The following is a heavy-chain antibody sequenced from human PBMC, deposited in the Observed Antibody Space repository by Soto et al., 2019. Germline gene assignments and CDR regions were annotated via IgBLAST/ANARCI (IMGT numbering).Heavy chain of an antibody. J-gene: IGHJ4*02. Sequence: QVQLVQSGAEVQKPGSSVKVSCKASGGTFSSYAISWVRQAPGQGLEWMGGIIPIFGTANYAQKFQGRVTITADESTSTAYMELSSLRSEDTAVYYCARDDRAQVDYGSGSYDYWGQGTLVTVSS. V-gene: IGHV1-69*01. CDR3: ARDDRAQVDYGSGSYDY. CDR2: IIPIFGTA. D-gene: IGHD3-10*01. CDR1: GGTFSSYA.